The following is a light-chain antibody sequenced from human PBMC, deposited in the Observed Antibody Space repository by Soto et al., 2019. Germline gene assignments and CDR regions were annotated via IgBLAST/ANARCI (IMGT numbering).Light chain of an antibody. CDR2: RNN. CDR1: SSNIGSNY. V-gene: IGLV1-47*01. CDR3: AAWDDSLSVWV. Sequence: QAVVTQPPSASGTSGQRVTISCSGSSSNIGSNYVYWYQQLPGTAPKLLIYRNNQRPSGVPDRFSGSKSGTSASLAISGLRSEDEADYYCAAWDDSLSVWVFGGGTKLTVL. J-gene: IGLJ3*02.